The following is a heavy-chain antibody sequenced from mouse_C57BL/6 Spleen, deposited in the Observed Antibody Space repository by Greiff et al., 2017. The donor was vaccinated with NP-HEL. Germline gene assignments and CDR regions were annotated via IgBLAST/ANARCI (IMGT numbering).Heavy chain of an antibody. CDR3: EIHPNHYYAMDY. V-gene: IGHV1-74*01. CDR2: IHPSDSDT. J-gene: IGHJ4*01. CDR1: GYTFTSYW. Sequence: VQLQQPGAELVKPGASVKVSCKASGYTFTSYWMHWVKQRPGQGLEWIGRIHPSDSDTNYNQKFKGKATLTVDKSSSTAYMQLSSLTSEDSAVYYCEIHPNHYYAMDYWGKGTSVTGSS. D-gene: IGHD4-1*01.